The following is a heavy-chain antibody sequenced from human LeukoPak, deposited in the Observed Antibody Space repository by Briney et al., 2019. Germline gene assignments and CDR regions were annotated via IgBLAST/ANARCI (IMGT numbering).Heavy chain of an antibody. Sequence: PGGSLRLSCAASGFAFSSYAMHWVRQAPGKGLEWVANIKEDEGEKYYVDAVKGRFTISRDNAKNSVFLQMNSLRVEDTAVYYCARGVYAFDIWGQGTMVTVSS. D-gene: IGHD5/OR15-5a*01. CDR3: ARGVYAFDI. CDR1: GFAFSSYA. V-gene: IGHV3-7*01. CDR2: IKEDEGEK. J-gene: IGHJ3*02.